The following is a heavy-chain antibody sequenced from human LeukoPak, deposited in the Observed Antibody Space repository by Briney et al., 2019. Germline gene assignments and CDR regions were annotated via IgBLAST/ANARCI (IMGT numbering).Heavy chain of an antibody. D-gene: IGHD3-16*02. CDR2: IYYSGST. V-gene: IGHV4-59*01. CDR3: ARAMITFGGVIEGFDY. CDR1: GGSISMYY. J-gene: IGHJ4*02. Sequence: SETLSLTFTVSGGSISMYYWSWIRQPPGKGLEWIGYIYYSGSTNYNPSLKSRVTISVDTSKNQFSLKLSSVTAADTAVYYCARAMITFGGVIEGFDYWGQGTLVTVSS.